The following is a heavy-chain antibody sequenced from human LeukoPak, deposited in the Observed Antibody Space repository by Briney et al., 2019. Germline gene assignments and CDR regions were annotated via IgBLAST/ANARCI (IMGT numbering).Heavy chain of an antibody. CDR2: IYYSGST. D-gene: IGHD6-19*01. CDR1: GGSITGYY. V-gene: IGHV4-59*08. J-gene: IGHJ4*02. CDR3: ARHFSSGSFDY. Sequence: SETLSLTCTVSGGSITGYYWSWIRQPPGKGLEWIGYIYYSGSTNYNPSFNSRVTISVDTSKNQFSLKLNSVTAADTAVYCCARHFSSGSFDYWGQGTLVTVSS.